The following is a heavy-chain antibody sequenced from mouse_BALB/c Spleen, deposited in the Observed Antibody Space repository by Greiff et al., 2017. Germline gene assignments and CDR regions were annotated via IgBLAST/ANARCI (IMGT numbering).Heavy chain of an antibody. CDR2: ISYSGST. D-gene: IGHD2-14*01. CDR1: GYSITSDYA. J-gene: IGHJ3*01. V-gene: IGHV3-2*02. CDR3: AREGDYRYDDWFAY. Sequence: EVQLLESGPGLVKPSQSLSLTCTVTGYSITSDYAWNWIRQFPGNKLEWMGYISYSGSTSYNPSLKSRISITRDTSKNQFFLQLNSVTTEDTATYYCAREGDYRYDDWFAYWGQGTLVTVSA.